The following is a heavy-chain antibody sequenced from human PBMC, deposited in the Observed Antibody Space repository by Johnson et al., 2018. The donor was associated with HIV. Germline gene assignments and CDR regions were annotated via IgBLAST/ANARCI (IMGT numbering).Heavy chain of an antibody. CDR2: IWYDGSNK. CDR3: ARDKANWGPSRDVGAFDI. V-gene: IGHV3-33*01. J-gene: IGHJ3*02. CDR1: GFTFSSYG. D-gene: IGHD7-27*01. Sequence: QVQLVESGGGVVQPGRSLRLSCAASGFTFSSYGVHWVRQAPGKGLEWVAVIWYDGSNKYYADSVKGRFTISRDNSKNALYLQMNSLRAEDTAVYYCARDKANWGPSRDVGAFDIWGQGTMVTVSS.